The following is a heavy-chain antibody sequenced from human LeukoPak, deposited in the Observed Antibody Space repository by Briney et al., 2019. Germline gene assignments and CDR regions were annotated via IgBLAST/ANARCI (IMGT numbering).Heavy chain of an antibody. CDR3: ARETFLYSSGYLYYFDY. V-gene: IGHV3-21*01. CDR2: ISSSSSYI. CDR1: GFTFISYS. J-gene: IGHJ4*02. D-gene: IGHD5-18*01. Sequence: PGGSLRLSCAASGFTFISYSMNWVRQAPGKGLEWDSSISSSSSYIYYADSVKGRFTISRDNAKNALYRQIGSLRAEDTAGYYCARETFLYSSGYLYYFDYWGQGTLVTVSS.